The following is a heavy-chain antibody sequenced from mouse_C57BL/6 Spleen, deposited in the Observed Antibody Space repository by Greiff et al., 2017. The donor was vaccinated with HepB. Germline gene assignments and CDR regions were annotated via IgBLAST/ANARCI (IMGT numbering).Heavy chain of an antibody. D-gene: IGHD2-3*01. V-gene: IGHV3-8*01. CDR2: ISYSGST. CDR3: ARSMKGDGYFLNFDY. J-gene: IGHJ2*01. CDR1: GYSITSDY. Sequence: EVKLVESGPGLAKPSQTLSLTCSVTGYSITSDYWNWIRKFPGNKLEYMGYISYSGSTYYNPSLKSRISITRDTSKNQYYLQLNSVTTEDTATYYCARSMKGDGYFLNFDYWGQGTTLTVSS.